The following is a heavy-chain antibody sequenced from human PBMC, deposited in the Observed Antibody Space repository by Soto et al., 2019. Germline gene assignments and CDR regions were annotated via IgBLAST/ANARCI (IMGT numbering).Heavy chain of an antibody. V-gene: IGHV1-2*02. CDR3: AREEQQLVLDYYYGMDV. CDR2: INPNSGGT. CDR1: GYTFTGYY. J-gene: IGHJ6*02. Sequence: ASVKVSCKASGYTFTGYYMHWVRQAPGQGLEWMGWINPNSGGTNHAQKFQGRVTMTRDTSISTAYMELSRLRSDDTAGYYCAREEQQLVLDYYYGMDVWGQGTTVTVSS. D-gene: IGHD6-13*01.